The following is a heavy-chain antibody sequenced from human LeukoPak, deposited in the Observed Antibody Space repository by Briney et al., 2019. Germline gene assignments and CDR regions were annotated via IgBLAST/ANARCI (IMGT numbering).Heavy chain of an antibody. J-gene: IGHJ4*02. CDR1: GYSFTNYW. CDR3: ARQFYDRGVYTLDY. D-gene: IGHD3-22*01. Sequence: GESLKISCKGSGYSFTNYWIGWVRQMPGKGLEWMGIMYPGDSDTRYSPSFQGQVTISADKSISTAYLQWSSLKASDTAMYYCARQFYDRGVYTLDYGGQGTLVNVSS. CDR2: MYPGDSDT. V-gene: IGHV5-51*01.